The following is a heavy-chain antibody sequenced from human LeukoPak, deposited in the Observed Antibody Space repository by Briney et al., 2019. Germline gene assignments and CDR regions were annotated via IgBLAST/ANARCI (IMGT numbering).Heavy chain of an antibody. Sequence: SSETLSLTCTVSGGSISSSSFHWGWIRQPPGKGLEWIGYIYYSGSTNYNPSLKSRVTISVDTSKNQFSLKLSSVTAADTAVYYCARAMTVPYYYYYGMDVWGQGTTVTVSS. V-gene: IGHV4-61*05. D-gene: IGHD3-22*01. CDR1: GGSISSSSFH. CDR2: IYYSGST. J-gene: IGHJ6*02. CDR3: ARAMTVPYYYYYGMDV.